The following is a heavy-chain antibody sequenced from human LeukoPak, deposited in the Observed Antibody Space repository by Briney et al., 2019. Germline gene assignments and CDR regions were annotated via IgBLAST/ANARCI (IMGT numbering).Heavy chain of an antibody. V-gene: IGHV3-20*04. CDR3: ARDNLYDSIGYYSAY. D-gene: IGHD3-22*01. CDR2: INWNGGST. J-gene: IGHJ4*02. Sequence: PGGSLRLSCAASGFTFDDYDMSWVRQAPGKGLEWVSGINWNGGSTGYADSVKGRFTISRDNAKSSLYLQMNSLRAEDTALYYCARDNLYDSIGYYSAYWGQGTLVTVSS. CDR1: GFTFDDYD.